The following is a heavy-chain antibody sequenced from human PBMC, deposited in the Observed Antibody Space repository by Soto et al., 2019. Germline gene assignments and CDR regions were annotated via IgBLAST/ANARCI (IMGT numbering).Heavy chain of an antibody. CDR2: INHSGST. V-gene: IGHV4-34*01. CDR1: GGSFSGYY. J-gene: IGHJ4*02. Sequence: QVKLQQWGAGLLKPSETLSLTCAVYGGSFSGYYWSWIRQPPGKGLEWIGEINHSGSTNYNPSLKSRVTISVDTSKNQFSLKLSSVTAADTAVYYCARGDVYYDFWSGYYRKYYFDYWGQGTLVTVSS. D-gene: IGHD3-3*01. CDR3: ARGDVYYDFWSGYYRKYYFDY.